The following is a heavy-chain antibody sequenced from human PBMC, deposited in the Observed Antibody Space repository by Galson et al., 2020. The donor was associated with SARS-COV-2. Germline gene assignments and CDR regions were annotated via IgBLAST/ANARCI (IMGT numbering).Heavy chain of an antibody. V-gene: IGHV3-7*03. Sequence: GGSLRLSCAASGFIFSNYWMSWVRQTPEKGLEWVANIKPDGTEKYYVDSVMGRFTISRDNTKISLYLQMNSLRAKDTAVYYCARLSIAVADVDYWGQGTLVTVSS. D-gene: IGHD6-19*01. CDR1: GFIFSNYW. CDR3: ARLSIAVADVDY. J-gene: IGHJ4*02. CDR2: IKPDGTEK.